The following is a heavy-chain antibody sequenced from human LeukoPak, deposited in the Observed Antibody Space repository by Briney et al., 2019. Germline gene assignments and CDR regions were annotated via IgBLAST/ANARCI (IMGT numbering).Heavy chain of an antibody. Sequence: GGSLRLSCAASGFTFSSYAMSWVRQAPGKGLEWVSGISGSGGSTYYADSVKGRFTISRDNSKNTLYLQMNSLRAEDTAVYYCAKDVSIGAVAGTDAFDIWGQGTMVTVSS. CDR2: ISGSGGST. J-gene: IGHJ3*02. V-gene: IGHV3-23*01. D-gene: IGHD6-19*01. CDR3: AKDVSIGAVAGTDAFDI. CDR1: GFTFSSYA.